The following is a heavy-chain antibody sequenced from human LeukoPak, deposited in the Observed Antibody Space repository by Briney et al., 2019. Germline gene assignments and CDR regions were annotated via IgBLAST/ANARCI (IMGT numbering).Heavy chain of an antibody. CDR3: ARDLASSPHYYYYGMDV. J-gene: IGHJ6*02. CDR2: IYSGGST. V-gene: IGHV3-53*01. CDR1: GFTVSSNY. Sequence: PGGSPRLSCAASGFTVSSNYMSWVRQAPGKGLEWVSVIYSGGSTYYADSVKGRFTISRDNSKNTLYLQMNSLRAEDTAVYYCARDLASSPHYYYYGMDVWGQGTTVTVSS. D-gene: IGHD6-13*01.